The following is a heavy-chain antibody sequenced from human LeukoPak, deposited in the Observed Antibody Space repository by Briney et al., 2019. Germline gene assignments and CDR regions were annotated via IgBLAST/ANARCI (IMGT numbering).Heavy chain of an antibody. V-gene: IGHV4-34*01. CDR2: INHSGST. D-gene: IGHD5-12*01. CDR1: GGSFSGYY. Sequence: PSETLSLTCAVYGGSFSGYYWSWIRQPPGKGLEWIGEINHSGSTNYNPSLKSRVTISVDTSKNQFSLKLSSVTAADTAVYNCGVNKYGGSSDAFDIWGQGTMVTVSS. J-gene: IGHJ3*02. CDR3: GVNKYGGSSDAFDI.